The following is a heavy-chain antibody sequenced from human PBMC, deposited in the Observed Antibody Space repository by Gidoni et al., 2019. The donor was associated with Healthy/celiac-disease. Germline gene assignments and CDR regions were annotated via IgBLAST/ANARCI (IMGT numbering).Heavy chain of an antibody. CDR3: AKDLRGDDSTILRY. Sequence: APGKGLEWVSAISGSGGSTYYADSVKGRFTISRDNSKNTLYLQMYSLRAEDTAVDYCAKDLRGDDSTILRYWGQGTLVTVSA. D-gene: IGHD4-4*01. V-gene: IGHV3-23*01. CDR2: ISGSGGST. J-gene: IGHJ4*02.